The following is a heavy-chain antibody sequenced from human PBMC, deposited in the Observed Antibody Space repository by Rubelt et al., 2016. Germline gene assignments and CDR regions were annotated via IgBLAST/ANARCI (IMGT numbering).Heavy chain of an antibody. Sequence: QVQLVESGGGVVQPGGSLRLSCAASEFAFSSSAMHWVRQAPGKGLEWVAVISYDGGNRYYTDSGKGRFTIPRANSKNTLYLQVNGRGMEATALYYCAKGGATALGRGWFDPWGQGTLVTVSS. CDR3: AKGGATALGRGWFDP. CDR2: ISYDGGNR. CDR1: EFAFSSSA. J-gene: IGHJ5*02. D-gene: IGHD5-18*01. V-gene: IGHV3-30*18.